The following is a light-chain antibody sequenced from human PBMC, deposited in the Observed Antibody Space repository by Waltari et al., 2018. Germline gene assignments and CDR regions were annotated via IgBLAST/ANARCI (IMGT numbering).Light chain of an antibody. Sequence: DIVMTQSPDSLAVSLGERAPINCKSSQSVLYSSNNKNYLAWYQQKPGQPPKLLIYRASTRESGVPDRFSGSGSGTDFTLTISSLQAEDVAVYYCQQYYSTPLTFGGGTKVEIK. CDR1: QSVLYSSNNKNY. CDR2: RAS. J-gene: IGKJ4*01. V-gene: IGKV4-1*01. CDR3: QQYYSTPLT.